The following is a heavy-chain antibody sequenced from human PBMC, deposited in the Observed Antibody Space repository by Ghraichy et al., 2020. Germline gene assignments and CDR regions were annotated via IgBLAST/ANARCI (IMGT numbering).Heavy chain of an antibody. Sequence: GSLRLSCAASGFTFSNAWMSWVRQAPGKGLEWVGRIKSKTDGGTTDYAAPVKGRFTISRDDSKNTLYLQMNSLKTEDTAVYYCTTKSMVRGVILIHAFDIWGQGTMVTVSS. D-gene: IGHD3-10*01. J-gene: IGHJ3*02. V-gene: IGHV3-15*01. CDR1: GFTFSNAW. CDR3: TTKSMVRGVILIHAFDI. CDR2: IKSKTDGGTT.